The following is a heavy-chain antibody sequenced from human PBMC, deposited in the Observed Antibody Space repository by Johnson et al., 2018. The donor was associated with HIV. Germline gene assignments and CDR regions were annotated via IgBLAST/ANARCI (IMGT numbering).Heavy chain of an antibody. CDR3: AREANAFDI. CDR1: GFTFSSYD. Sequence: VQLVESGGGLVQPGGSLRLSCAASGFTFSSYDMHWVRQTTGKGLESVSGIGTAGDTYYPGSVKGRFTISRENAKNSLYLQMNSLRAEDTAVYFCAREANAFDIWGQGTMVTVSS. CDR2: IGTAGDT. J-gene: IGHJ3*02. V-gene: IGHV3-13*01.